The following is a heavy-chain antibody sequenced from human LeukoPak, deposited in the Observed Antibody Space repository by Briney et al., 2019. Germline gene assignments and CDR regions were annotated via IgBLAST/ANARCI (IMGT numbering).Heavy chain of an antibody. Sequence: GGSLRLSCAVSGITFSNSAMSWVRQAPGKGLEWVSAISGSGGSTYYADSVKGRFTISRDNSKNTLYLQMNSLRAEDTAVYYCAKDIGSSWYSIGHDAFDIWGQGTMVTVSS. CDR3: AKDIGSSWYSIGHDAFDI. V-gene: IGHV3-23*01. CDR2: ISGSGGST. CDR1: GITFSNSA. J-gene: IGHJ3*02. D-gene: IGHD6-13*01.